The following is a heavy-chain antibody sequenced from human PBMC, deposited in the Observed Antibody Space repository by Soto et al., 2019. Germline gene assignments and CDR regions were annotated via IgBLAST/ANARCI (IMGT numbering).Heavy chain of an antibody. Sequence: EVQLVESGGGLVQPGGALKLSFAASGFTFSDSAMHWVRQASGKWLEWVGRIRSKSNNYATEYAASVKGRSTISGDYSRNTAYLQMNRLKTEDKAVYDCTSHLADCCGRGSRVTVS. J-gene: IGHJ4*02. CDR2: IRSKSNNYAT. V-gene: IGHV3-73*01. D-gene: IGHD3-3*02. CDR1: GFTFSDSA. CDR3: TSHLADC.